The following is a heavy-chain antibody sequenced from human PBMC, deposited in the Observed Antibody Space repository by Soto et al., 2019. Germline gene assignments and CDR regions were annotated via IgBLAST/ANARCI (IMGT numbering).Heavy chain of an antibody. Sequence: SVKVSCKASGGTFSSYAISWVRQAPGQGLEWMGGIIPIFGTANYAQKFQGRVTITADESTSTAYMELSSLRSEDTAVYYCASEVNYYDSSGYLDYWGQGTLVTVS. D-gene: IGHD3-22*01. J-gene: IGHJ4*02. CDR1: GGTFSSYA. V-gene: IGHV1-69*13. CDR3: ASEVNYYDSSGYLDY. CDR2: IIPIFGTA.